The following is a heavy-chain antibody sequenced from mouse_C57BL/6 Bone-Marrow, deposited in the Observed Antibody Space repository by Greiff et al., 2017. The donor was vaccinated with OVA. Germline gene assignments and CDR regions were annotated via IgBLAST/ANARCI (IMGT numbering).Heavy chain of an antibody. J-gene: IGHJ3*01. CDR1: GYTFTSSW. CDR2: IDPSDSYT. CDR3: ARETYYGYDSAY. V-gene: IGHV1-50*01. D-gene: IGHD2-9*01. Sequence: VQLQQPGAELVKPGASVKLSCKASGYTFTSSWLQWVKQRPGQGLAWIGEIDPSDSYTNYNQKFKGKATLTVDTSSSTAYMQLSSLTSEDSAVYYCARETYYGYDSAYWGQGTLVTVSA.